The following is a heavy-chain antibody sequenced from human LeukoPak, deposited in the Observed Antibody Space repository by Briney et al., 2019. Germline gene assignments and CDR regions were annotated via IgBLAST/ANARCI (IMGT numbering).Heavy chain of an antibody. J-gene: IGHJ3*02. CDR2: VHHSGYT. Sequence: PSETLSLTCSVSAGSISSTTYYWAWIRQPPGKGLEWVGSVHHSGYTYYNPSLRSRVIISLDTSKNQFSLNLTSVIAADTAVYYCARERHYHGGNIFDIWGQGTLVTVSS. V-gene: IGHV4-39*07. D-gene: IGHD3-10*01. CDR3: ARERHYHGGNIFDI. CDR1: AGSISSTTYY.